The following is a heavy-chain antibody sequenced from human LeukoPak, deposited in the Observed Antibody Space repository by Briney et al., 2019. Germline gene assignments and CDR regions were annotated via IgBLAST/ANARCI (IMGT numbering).Heavy chain of an antibody. V-gene: IGHV3-23*01. CDR2: ISGSGGST. J-gene: IGHJ4*02. CDR3: AKVSRVGWRSGAVAGTGGFDY. D-gene: IGHD6-19*01. CDR1: GFTFSSYA. Sequence: QSGGSLRLSCAASGFTFSSYAMSWVRQAPGKGLEWVSAISGSGGSTYYADSVKGRFTISRDNSKNTLYLQMNSLRAEDTAVYYCAKVSRVGWRSGAVAGTGGFDYWGQGTLVTVSS.